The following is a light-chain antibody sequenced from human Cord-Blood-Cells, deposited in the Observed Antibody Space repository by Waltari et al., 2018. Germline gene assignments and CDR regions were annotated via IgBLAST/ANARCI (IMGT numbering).Light chain of an antibody. Sequence: DIVMTQSPYSLAVSLGERATINCKSSQSVLYSSNNKNYLAWYQQKPGQPPKLLIYWASTRESGVPHRFSGSGSGTDFTLTISSLQAEDVAVYYCQQYYSTPFTFGPGTKVDIK. CDR3: QQYYSTPFT. CDR1: QSVLYSSNNKNY. J-gene: IGKJ3*01. CDR2: WAS. V-gene: IGKV4-1*01.